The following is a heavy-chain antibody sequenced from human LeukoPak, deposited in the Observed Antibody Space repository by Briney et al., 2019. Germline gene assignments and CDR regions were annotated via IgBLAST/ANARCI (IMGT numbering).Heavy chain of an antibody. D-gene: IGHD3-10*01. J-gene: IGHJ4*02. Sequence: SETLSLTCTVSGGSISSNNYYWGWIRQPPGRGLEWVGSIYYSGSVSTYYDPSLKSRVTISVDTSKNQVSLKLNSVTAADTAVYYCVRDRELNYWGQGTLVTVSS. CDR3: VRDRELNY. V-gene: IGHV4-39*02. CDR2: IYYSGSVST. CDR1: GGSISSNNYY.